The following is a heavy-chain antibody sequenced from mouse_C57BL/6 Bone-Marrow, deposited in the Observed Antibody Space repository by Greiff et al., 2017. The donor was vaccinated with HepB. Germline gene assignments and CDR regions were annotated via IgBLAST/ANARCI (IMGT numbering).Heavy chain of an antibody. Sequence: QVQLKQSGAELVKPGASVKISCKASGYAFSSYWMNWVKQRPGKGLEWIGQIYPGDGDTNYNGKFKGKATLTADKSSSTAYMQLSSLTSEDSAVYFCAREDFYGSTFFDYWGQGTTLTVSS. D-gene: IGHD1-1*01. CDR1: GYAFSSYW. J-gene: IGHJ2*01. V-gene: IGHV1-80*01. CDR3: AREDFYGSTFFDY. CDR2: IYPGDGDT.